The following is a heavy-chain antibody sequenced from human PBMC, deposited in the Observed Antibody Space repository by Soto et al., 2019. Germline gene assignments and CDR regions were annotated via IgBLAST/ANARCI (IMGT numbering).Heavy chain of an antibody. Sequence: VKTFYEAPVAPISNYPFEWLRHAPGQGLEWMGGIIPIIGIPNYAQKFQARVTITADESTSTVYMELSSLRAEDTAIYYRARVLEFRDGYISHFDYWGQGSLVTGSS. CDR3: ARVLEFRDGYISHFDY. V-gene: IGHV1-69*10. D-gene: IGHD1-1*01. CDR2: IIPIIGIP. CDR1: VAPISNYP. J-gene: IGHJ4*01.